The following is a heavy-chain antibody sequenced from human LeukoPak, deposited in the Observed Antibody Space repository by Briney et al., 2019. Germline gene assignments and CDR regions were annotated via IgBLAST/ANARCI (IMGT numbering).Heavy chain of an antibody. D-gene: IGHD6-19*01. V-gene: IGHV3-30*02. CDR2: IRYDGSNK. CDR3: ARDIAVAGTYFDY. J-gene: IGHJ4*02. CDR1: GFTFSSYG. Sequence: GGSLRLSCAASGFTFSSYGMHWVRQAPGKGLEWVTFIRYDGSNKYYADSVKGRFTISRDNSKNTLYLQMNSLRAEDTAVYYCARDIAVAGTYFDYWGQGTLVTVSS.